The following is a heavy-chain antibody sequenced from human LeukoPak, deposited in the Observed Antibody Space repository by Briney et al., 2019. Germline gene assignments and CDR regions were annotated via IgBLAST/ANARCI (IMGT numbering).Heavy chain of an antibody. CDR1: GFTFNTYW. Sequence: GESLRLSCAASGFTFNTYWMSWIRQLPGKGLEWVANTNQDGTEKYYVDSVKGRFTISRDNAKNSLDLQMNSLRVEDTGIYYCVKVAKYYYGSETYYFFEHWGQGTPVTASS. D-gene: IGHD3-10*01. CDR3: VKVAKYYYGSETYYFFEH. V-gene: IGHV3-7*01. CDR2: TNQDGTEK. J-gene: IGHJ4*02.